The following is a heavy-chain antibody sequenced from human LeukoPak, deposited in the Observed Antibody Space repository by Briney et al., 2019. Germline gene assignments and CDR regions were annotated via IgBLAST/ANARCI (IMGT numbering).Heavy chain of an antibody. CDR3: ARDGDTAMXFDY. D-gene: IGHD5-18*01. CDR1: GGSISSYY. J-gene: IGHJ4*02. Sequence: SETLSLTCTVSGGSISSYYWSWIRQPPGKGLEWIGYIYYSGSTNYNPSLKSRVTISVDTSKNQFSLKLSSVTAADTAVYYCARDGDTAMXFDYWGQXTLVTVSS. CDR2: IYYSGST. V-gene: IGHV4-59*01.